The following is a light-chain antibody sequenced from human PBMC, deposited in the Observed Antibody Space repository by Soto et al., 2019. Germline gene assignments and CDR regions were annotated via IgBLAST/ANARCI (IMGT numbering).Light chain of an antibody. V-gene: IGLV1-40*01. Sequence: QAVVTQSPSVSGAPGQRVTISCTGSSSNIGAGYDVHWYQQVPGTAPKLLIYGNNNRPSGVPDRFSGSKSGTSASLAITGLQAEDEADYYCQSYDSSLSGYVVFGGGTKLTVL. CDR3: QSYDSSLSGYVV. CDR2: GNN. J-gene: IGLJ2*01. CDR1: SSNIGAGYD.